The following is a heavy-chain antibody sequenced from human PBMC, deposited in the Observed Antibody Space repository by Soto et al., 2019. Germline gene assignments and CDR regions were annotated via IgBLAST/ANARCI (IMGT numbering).Heavy chain of an antibody. J-gene: IGHJ4*02. D-gene: IGHD6-13*01. CDR2: ISATGTTT. Sequence: PGGSLRLSCAASEFSFSSYALNWVRQAPGKGLEWVSAISATGTTTYYADSVKGRFTISRDNSKRTLFLQMDSLSPEDTAVYYCATYSSTFDYWGQGNLVTVSS. CDR3: ATYSSTFDY. V-gene: IGHV3-23*01. CDR1: EFSFSSYA.